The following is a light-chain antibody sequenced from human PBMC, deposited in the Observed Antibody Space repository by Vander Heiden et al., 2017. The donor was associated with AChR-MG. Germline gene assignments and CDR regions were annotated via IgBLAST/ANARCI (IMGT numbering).Light chain of an antibody. V-gene: IGLV3-1*01. CDR2: QDN. CDR3: QAWDSSTGV. J-gene: IGLJ1*01. CDR1: QSGDTY. Sequence: SYELTPPPSVSVSPGQAASITCPGGQSGDTYVSWYQQRPGQSPVLVIYQDNKRPSGIPERFSGSNSGNTATLTSRGTQAMEEADYYCQAWDSSTGVFGTGTKVTVL.